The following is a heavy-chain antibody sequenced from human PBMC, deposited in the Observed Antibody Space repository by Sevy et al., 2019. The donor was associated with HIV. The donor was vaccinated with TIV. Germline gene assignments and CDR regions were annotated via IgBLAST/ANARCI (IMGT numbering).Heavy chain of an antibody. D-gene: IGHD3-3*01. CDR3: ARDTMGTTTDGFFDY. CDR2: TWYDGSNK. V-gene: IGHV3-33*01. J-gene: IGHJ4*01. CDR1: GFIFSSYG. Sequence: GGSLRLSCAPSGFIFSSYGMHWVRQAPGKGLEWVAVTWYDGSNKYYGDSVKGRFTISRDNSKNTLYLQMNSLRAEDTAVYYCARDTMGTTTDGFFDYWGQGTLVTVSS.